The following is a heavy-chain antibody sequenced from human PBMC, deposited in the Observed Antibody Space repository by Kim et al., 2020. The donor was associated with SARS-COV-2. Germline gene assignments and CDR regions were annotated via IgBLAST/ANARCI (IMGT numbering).Heavy chain of an antibody. D-gene: IGHD3-10*01. V-gene: IGHV3-30-3*01. J-gene: IGHJ3*02. CDR2: ISYDGSNK. CDR1: GFTFSSYA. Sequence: GGSLRLSCAASGFTFSSYAMHWVRQAPGKGLEWVAVISYDGSNKYYADSVKGRFTISRDNSKNTLYLQMNSLRAEDTAVYYCARGEMVRGVIITVDAFDIWGQGTMVTVSS. CDR3: ARGEMVRGVIITVDAFDI.